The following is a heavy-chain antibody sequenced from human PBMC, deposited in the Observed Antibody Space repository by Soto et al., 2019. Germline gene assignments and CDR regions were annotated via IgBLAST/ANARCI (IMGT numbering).Heavy chain of an antibody. CDR3: AKVKSYGDYAWGYFDY. CDR2: TSWNSGSI. V-gene: IGHV3-9*01. J-gene: IGHJ4*02. D-gene: IGHD4-17*01. Sequence: EVQLVESGGGLVQPGRSLRLSCAASGFTFDDYAMHWVRQAPGKGLEWVSGTSWNSGSIGYADSVKGRFTISRDNAKNSLYLQMNSLRAEDTALYYCAKVKSYGDYAWGYFDYWGQGTLVTVSS. CDR1: GFTFDDYA.